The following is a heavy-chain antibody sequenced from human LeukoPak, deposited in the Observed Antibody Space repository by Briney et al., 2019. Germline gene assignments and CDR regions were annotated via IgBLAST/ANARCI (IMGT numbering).Heavy chain of an antibody. J-gene: IGHJ4*02. V-gene: IGHV3-53*01. CDR3: ARGRQYNTGWYHFDY. Sequence: GGSLRLSRAASGFTVSSNYMSWVRQAPGKGLEWVSVIYSGGSTYYADSVKGRFSISRDNSKNTLYLQMNCLRAEDTAVYYCARGRQYNTGWYHFDYWGQGTLVTVSS. CDR1: GFTVSSNY. CDR2: IYSGGST. D-gene: IGHD6-19*01.